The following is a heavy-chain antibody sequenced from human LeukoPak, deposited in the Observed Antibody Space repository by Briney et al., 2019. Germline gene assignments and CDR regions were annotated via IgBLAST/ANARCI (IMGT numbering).Heavy chain of an antibody. J-gene: IGHJ3*02. V-gene: IGHV3-48*01. Sequence: PGGSLRLSCAASGFTFSSYNMYWVRQAPGKGLEWVSYISSGSGTIYYADSVKGHFSISRDNSKNTLYLQMNSLRAEDTAIYYCAREKTRGYSIDAFDIWGQGTMVTVSS. CDR2: ISSGSGTI. CDR3: AREKTRGYSIDAFDI. CDR1: GFTFSSYN. D-gene: IGHD6-13*01.